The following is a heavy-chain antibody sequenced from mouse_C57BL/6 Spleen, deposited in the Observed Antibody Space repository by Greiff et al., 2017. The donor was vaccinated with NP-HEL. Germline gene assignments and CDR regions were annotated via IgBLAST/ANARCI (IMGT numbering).Heavy chain of an antibody. J-gene: IGHJ4*01. V-gene: IGHV1-81*01. Sequence: QVQLQQSGAELARPGASVKLSCKASGYTFTSYGISWVKQRTGQGLEWIGEIYPRSGNTYYNEKFTGKATLTADKSSSTAYMELRSLTSEDSAVYFCARITTVVDYYAMDYWGQGTSVTVSS. D-gene: IGHD1-1*01. CDR2: IYPRSGNT. CDR3: ARITTVVDYYAMDY. CDR1: GYTFTSYG.